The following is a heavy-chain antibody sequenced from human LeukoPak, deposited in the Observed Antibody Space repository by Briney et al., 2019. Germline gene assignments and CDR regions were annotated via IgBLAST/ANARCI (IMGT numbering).Heavy chain of an antibody. D-gene: IGHD1-26*01. V-gene: IGHV3-15*01. CDR2: IKSKTDGGTT. CDR1: GFSFRSYG. CDR3: TTGLLVPSGGRWELLESYDY. J-gene: IGHJ4*02. Sequence: GGSLRLSCAASGFSFRSYGMSWVRQAPGKGLEWVGRIKSKTDGGTTDYAAPVKGRFTISRDDSKNTLYLQMNSLKTEDTAVYYCTTGLLVPSGGRWELLESYDYWGQGTLVTVSS.